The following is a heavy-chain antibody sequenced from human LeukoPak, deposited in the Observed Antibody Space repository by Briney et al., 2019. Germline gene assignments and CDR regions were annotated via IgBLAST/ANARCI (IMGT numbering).Heavy chain of an antibody. CDR2: IYHDGST. Sequence: PSETLSLTCAVSGGSISSSNWWSWVRQPPGQGLEWIGEIYHDGSTNYNPSLKSRVTMSVDTSKKQFSLKLSSVTAADTAVYYCARVRGSSGSYEYYHYMDVWGKGTTVTISS. D-gene: IGHD1-26*01. J-gene: IGHJ6*03. V-gene: IGHV4-4*02. CDR3: ARVRGSSGSYEYYHYMDV. CDR1: GGSISSSNW.